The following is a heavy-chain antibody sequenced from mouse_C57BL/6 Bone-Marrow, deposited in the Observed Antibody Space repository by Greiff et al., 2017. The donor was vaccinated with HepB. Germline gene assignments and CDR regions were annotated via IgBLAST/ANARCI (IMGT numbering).Heavy chain of an antibody. D-gene: IGHD2-1*01. V-gene: IGHV14-1*01. Sequence: VQLQQSGAELVRPGASVKLSCTASGFNIKDYYMHWVKQRPEQGLEWIGRIDPEDGDTEYAPKFQGKATMTAYTSSNTAYLQLSSLTSEDTAVYYCTTYGNYPGWFAYWGQGTLVTVSA. CDR2: IDPEDGDT. CDR1: GFNIKDYY. CDR3: TTYGNYPGWFAY. J-gene: IGHJ3*01.